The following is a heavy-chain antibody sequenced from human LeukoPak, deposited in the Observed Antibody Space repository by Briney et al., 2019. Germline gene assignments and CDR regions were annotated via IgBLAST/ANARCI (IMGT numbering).Heavy chain of an antibody. V-gene: IGHV3-23*01. CDR2: IRASDSNT. Sequence: GGSLRLSCAATGFTLISHSMTWVRQAPGKGLEWVSAIRASDSNTFYADSVKGRFTISRDSSKNTLYLQMNDLRDEDTAVYYCAKLTTGWFEDFWGQGTLVTVPS. J-gene: IGHJ4*02. CDR1: GFTLISHS. CDR3: AKLTTGWFEDF. D-gene: IGHD2-8*02.